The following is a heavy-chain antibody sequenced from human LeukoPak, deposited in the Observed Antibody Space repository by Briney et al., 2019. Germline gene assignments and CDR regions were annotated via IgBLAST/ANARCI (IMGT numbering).Heavy chain of an antibody. J-gene: IGHJ6*03. Sequence: GGSLRLSCAASGFTVSSNYMSWVRQAPGKGLEWVAVISYDGSNKYYAESVKGRFTISRDNSKNTLYLQMNSLRAEDTAVYSCARGFGNDYYYYMDVWGKGTTVIVSS. CDR3: ARGFGNDYYYYMDV. CDR2: ISYDGSNK. CDR1: GFTVSSNY. D-gene: IGHD4-23*01. V-gene: IGHV3-30-3*01.